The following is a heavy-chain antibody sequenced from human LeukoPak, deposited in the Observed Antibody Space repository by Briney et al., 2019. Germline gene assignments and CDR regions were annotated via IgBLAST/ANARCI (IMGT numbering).Heavy chain of an antibody. J-gene: IGHJ4*02. CDR2: IYYSGST. CDR1: GGSISGSSSH. D-gene: IGHD3-22*01. V-gene: IGHV4-31*03. Sequence: SETLSLTCTVSGGSISGSSSHWGWIRQHPGKGLEWIGYIYYSGSTYYNPSLKSRVTISVDTSKNQFSLKLSSVTAADTAVYYCARENYYDSSGGSFDYWGQGTLVTVSS. CDR3: ARENYYDSSGGSFDY.